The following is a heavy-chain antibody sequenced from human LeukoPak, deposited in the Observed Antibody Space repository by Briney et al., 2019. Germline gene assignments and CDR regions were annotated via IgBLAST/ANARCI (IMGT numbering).Heavy chain of an antibody. CDR1: GFTFSDYW. Sequence: VGSLRLSCAASGFTFSDYWMTWIRQAPGKGLEWVANIKQDGSEKYYVDSVKGRFTISRDNAKNSLYLQMNSLRVDDTALYYCARAGYTYTTLYYWGQGTLVTVSS. J-gene: IGHJ4*02. D-gene: IGHD5-18*01. CDR2: IKQDGSEK. CDR3: ARAGYTYTTLYY. V-gene: IGHV3-7*01.